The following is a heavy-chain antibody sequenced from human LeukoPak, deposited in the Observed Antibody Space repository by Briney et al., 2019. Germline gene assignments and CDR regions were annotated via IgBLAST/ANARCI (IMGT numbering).Heavy chain of an antibody. J-gene: IGHJ4*02. CDR3: ARGRGGYSGYAKSELDY. Sequence: PSETLSLTCAVYGGSFSGYYWSWIRQPPGEGLEWIGEINHSGSTNYNPSLKSRVTISVDTSKNQFSLKLSSVTAAETAVYYCARGRGGYSGYAKSELDYWGQGTLVTVSS. CDR2: INHSGST. CDR1: GGSFSGYY. D-gene: IGHD5-12*01. V-gene: IGHV4-34*01.